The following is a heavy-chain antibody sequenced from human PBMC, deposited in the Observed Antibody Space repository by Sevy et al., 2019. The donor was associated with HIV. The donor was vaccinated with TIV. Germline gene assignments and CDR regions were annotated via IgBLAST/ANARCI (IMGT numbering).Heavy chain of an antibody. D-gene: IGHD4-17*01. CDR3: VRDTSYGDPYYFDY. Sequence: GGSLRLSCAVSGFTFGSYTMNWVRQAPGRGLEWLSYISVSSGTVYYAVSVKGRFTISRDNAKNSLYLQMNSLRAEDSAVYYCVRDTSYGDPYYFDYWGQGTLVTVSS. CDR2: ISVSSGTV. V-gene: IGHV3-48*01. CDR1: GFTFGSYT. J-gene: IGHJ4*02.